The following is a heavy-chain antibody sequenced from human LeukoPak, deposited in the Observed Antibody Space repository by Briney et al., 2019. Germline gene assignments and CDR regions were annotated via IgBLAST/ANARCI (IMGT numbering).Heavy chain of an antibody. J-gene: IGHJ2*01. CDR3: ASTLGYCSGSSCYRYWYFDL. Sequence: SQTVSLTYAVYGGSFSGYYWRSIRHPPGDGRGWIGEINDSVSTNYNPSHKSRVTISVDTSKNQFSLKLSSVHAADRAVYYCASTLGYCSGSSCYRYWYFDLWGRGTLVTVSS. D-gene: IGHD2-15*01. CDR2: INDSVST. CDR1: GGSFSGYY. V-gene: IGHV4-34*01.